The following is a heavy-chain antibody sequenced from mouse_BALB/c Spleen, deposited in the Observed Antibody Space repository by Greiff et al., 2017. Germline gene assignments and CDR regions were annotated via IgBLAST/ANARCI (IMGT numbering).Heavy chain of an antibody. V-gene: IGHV5-17*02. D-gene: IGHD2-4*01. CDR3: ARSDYDYGEN. Sequence: DVMLVESGGGLVQPGGSRKLSCAASGFTFSSFGMHWVRQAPEKGLEWVAYISSGSSTIYYADTVKGRFTISRDNPKNTLFLQMTSLRSEDTAMYYCARSDYDYGENWGQGTLVTVSA. J-gene: IGHJ3*01. CDR1: GFTFSSFG. CDR2: ISSGSSTI.